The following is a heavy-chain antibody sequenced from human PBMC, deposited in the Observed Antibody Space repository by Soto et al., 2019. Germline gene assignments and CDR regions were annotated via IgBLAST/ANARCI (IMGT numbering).Heavy chain of an antibody. CDR2: IYYSGST. D-gene: IGHD5-18*01. J-gene: IGHJ5*02. V-gene: IGHV4-31*03. CDR3: ARDLGYSYPNWFDP. CDR1: GGSISSGGYC. Sequence: PXGRLSLTCTVSGGSISSGGYCWSCIRQRPGKGLEWIGYIYYSGSTYYNPSLKSRVTISVDTSKNQCSLELSSVTAADTAVYYCARDLGYSYPNWFDPWGQGTLVTVSS.